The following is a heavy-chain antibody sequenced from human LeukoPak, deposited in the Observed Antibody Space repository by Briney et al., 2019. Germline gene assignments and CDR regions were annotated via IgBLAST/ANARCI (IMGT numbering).Heavy chain of an antibody. V-gene: IGHV3-15*01. D-gene: IGHD3-10*01. CDR1: GFTFTTAW. J-gene: IGHJ4*02. CDR2: IKSKTDGGTT. CDR3: TTDVLQPPVF. Sequence: GGSLRLSCAASGFTFTTAWMNWVRQAPGKGLEWVGRIKSKTDGGTTDYAASVRGRVTISRDDSKNTLYVQINSLKTEDTAVYYCTTDVLQPPVFWGQGTLVTVSS.